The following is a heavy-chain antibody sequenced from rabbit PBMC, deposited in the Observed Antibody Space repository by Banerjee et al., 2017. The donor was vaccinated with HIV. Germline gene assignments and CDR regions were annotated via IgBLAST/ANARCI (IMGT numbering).Heavy chain of an antibody. CDR2: INTSSGNT. V-gene: IGHV1S45*01. J-gene: IGHJ4*01. Sequence: QEQLVESGGGLVQPGGSLKLSCKASGFSFSNKYVMCWVRQAPGKGLEWIACINTSSGNTVYASWAKGRFTISKTSSTTVTLQMTSLTAADTATYFCARDLAGAIGWNFNLWGPGTLVTVS. CDR1: GFSFSNKYV. CDR3: ARDLAGAIGWNFNL. D-gene: IGHD4-1*01.